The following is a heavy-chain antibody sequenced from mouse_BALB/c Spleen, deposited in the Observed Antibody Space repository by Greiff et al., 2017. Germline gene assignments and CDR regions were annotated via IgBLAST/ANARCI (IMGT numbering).Heavy chain of an antibody. D-gene: IGHD1-1*01. CDR2: IYPGNVNT. J-gene: IGHJ3*01. CDR3: AREDYGSSYWFAY. CDR1: GYTFTSYY. Sequence: VMLVESGPELVKPGASVRISCKASGYTFTSYYIHWVKQRPGQGLEWIGWIYPGNVNTKYNEKFKGKATLTADKSSSTAYMQLSSLTSEDSAVYFCAREDYGSSYWFAYWGQGTLVTVSA. V-gene: IGHV1S56*01.